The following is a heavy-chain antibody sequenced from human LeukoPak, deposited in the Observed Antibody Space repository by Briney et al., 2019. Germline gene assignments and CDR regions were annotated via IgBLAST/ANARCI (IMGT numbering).Heavy chain of an antibody. CDR2: IYPGDSDT. V-gene: IGHV5-51*01. D-gene: IGHD1-26*01. CDR3: ARRKKASGSYRYSNWFDP. CDR1: GHSFTSYW. J-gene: IGHJ5*02. Sequence: GESLKISCKGSGHSFTSYWIGWVRQVPGKGLEWMGIIYPGDSDTRYSPSFQGQVTISADKSISTAYLQWSSLKASDTAMYYCARRKKASGSYRYSNWFDPWGQGTLVTVSS.